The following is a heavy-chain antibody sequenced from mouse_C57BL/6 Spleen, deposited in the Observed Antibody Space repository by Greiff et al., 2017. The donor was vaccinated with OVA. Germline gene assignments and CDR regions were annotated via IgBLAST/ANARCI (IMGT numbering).Heavy chain of an antibody. CDR2: ISYDGSN. J-gene: IGHJ2*01. D-gene: IGHD4-1*01. CDR3: ARETGDY. CDR1: GYSITSGYY. Sequence: EVQLQESGPGLVKPSQSLSLTCSVTGYSITSGYYWNWIRQFPGNKLEWMGYISYDGSNNYNPSLKNRISITRDTSKNQLFLKLNSVTTEDTATYYCARETGDYWGQGTTLTVSA. V-gene: IGHV3-6*01.